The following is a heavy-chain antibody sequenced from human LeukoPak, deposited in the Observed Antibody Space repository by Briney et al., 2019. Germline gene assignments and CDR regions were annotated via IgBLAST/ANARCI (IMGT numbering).Heavy chain of an antibody. Sequence: ASVKVSCKASGYTFTGYYMHWVRQAPGQGLEWMGWINPNSGGTNYAQKFQGRVTMTRDTSISTAYMELGRLRSDDTAVYYCARDAVNIVVVPAATIVYYGMDVWGQGTTVTVSS. CDR2: INPNSGGT. J-gene: IGHJ6*02. V-gene: IGHV1-2*02. CDR1: GYTFTGYY. CDR3: ARDAVNIVVVPAATIVYYGMDV. D-gene: IGHD2-2*01.